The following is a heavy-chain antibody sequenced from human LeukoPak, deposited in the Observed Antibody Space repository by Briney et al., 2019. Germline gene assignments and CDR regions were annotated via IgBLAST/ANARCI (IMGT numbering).Heavy chain of an antibody. CDR1: GFTFSSYG. D-gene: IGHD6-19*01. Sequence: GGSLRLSCAASGFTFSSYGMHWVRQAPGKGLEWVAVISYDGSNKYYADSVKGRFTISRDNSKNTLYLQMNSLRAEDTAVYYCAKDMIVQWLVHVFDYWSQGTLVTVSS. V-gene: IGHV3-30*18. CDR2: ISYDGSNK. J-gene: IGHJ4*02. CDR3: AKDMIVQWLVHVFDY.